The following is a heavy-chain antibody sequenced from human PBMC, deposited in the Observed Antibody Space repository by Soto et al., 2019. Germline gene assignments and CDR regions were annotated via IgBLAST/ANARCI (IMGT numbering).Heavy chain of an antibody. J-gene: IGHJ3*02. V-gene: IGHV4-39*01. D-gene: IGHD5-12*01. CDR3: ASQEMATKNVDAFDI. CDR2: IYHSGTT. CDR1: GGSISSNSYY. Sequence: SETLSLTCTVSGGSISSNSYYWGWIRQPPGKGLEWIGSIYHSGTTYYNPSLKSRVTIFVDTSKNQFSLKLSSVAAADTAVYYCASQEMATKNVDAFDIWGQGTMVTVSS.